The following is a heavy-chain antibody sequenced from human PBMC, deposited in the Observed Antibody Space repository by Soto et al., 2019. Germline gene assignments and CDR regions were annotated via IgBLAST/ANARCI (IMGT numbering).Heavy chain of an antibody. CDR3: TKDAKCDDIYTGYFVNDR. D-gene: IGHD3-9*01. Sequence: ASVKVSCKASGYTFSNFGISWVRQAPGEGLEWMGWISPNSEKTKIAQRFQGRVTMTTDISTSTSYLELRGLTSDDTAVYYCTKDAKCDDIYTGYFVNDRWGKGTQVTVYS. V-gene: IGHV1-18*01. J-gene: IGHJ5*02. CDR1: GYTFSNFG. CDR2: ISPNSEKT.